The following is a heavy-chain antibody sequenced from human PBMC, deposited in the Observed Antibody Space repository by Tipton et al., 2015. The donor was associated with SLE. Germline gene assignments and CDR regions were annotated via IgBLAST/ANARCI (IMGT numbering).Heavy chain of an antibody. J-gene: IGHJ3*02. D-gene: IGHD3-9*01. Sequence: TLSLTCTVSGGAISSGSDYWIWIRHPAGKGLEWVGRIYTSGSTNYNPSLKSRVTISVDTSKNRFSLELSSVTAADTAVYYFSGTNYDVLSGYHRVDTFDIWGKETMVTVLS. CDR3: SGTNYDVLSGYHRVDTFDI. CDR1: GGAISSGSDY. V-gene: IGHV4-61*02. CDR2: IYTSGST.